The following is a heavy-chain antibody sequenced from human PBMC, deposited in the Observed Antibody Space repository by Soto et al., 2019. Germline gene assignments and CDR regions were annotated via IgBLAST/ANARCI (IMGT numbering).Heavy chain of an antibody. Sequence: PGGSLRLSCAASGFTFSGSAMHWVRQASGKGLEWVGRIRSKANSYATAYAASVKGRFTISRDDSKNTAYLQMNSLKTEDTAVYYCTRHRESIAVAGWYYYYYGMDVWGQGTTVTVSS. V-gene: IGHV3-73*01. CDR1: GFTFSGSA. D-gene: IGHD6-19*01. CDR3: TRHRESIAVAGWYYYYYGMDV. CDR2: IRSKANSYAT. J-gene: IGHJ6*02.